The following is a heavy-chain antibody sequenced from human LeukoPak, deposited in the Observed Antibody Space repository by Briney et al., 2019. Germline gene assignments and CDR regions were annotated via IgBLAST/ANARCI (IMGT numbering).Heavy chain of an antibody. J-gene: IGHJ4*02. D-gene: IGHD1-26*01. Sequence: PGGSLRLSCAASGFTFSSYSMSWVRQAPGKGLEWVSYISSSSSTIYYADSVKGRFTISRDNAKNSLYLQMNSLRAEDTAVYYCASTWETVYWGQGTLVTVSS. CDR1: GFTFSSYS. V-gene: IGHV3-48*01. CDR3: ASTWETVY. CDR2: ISSSSSTI.